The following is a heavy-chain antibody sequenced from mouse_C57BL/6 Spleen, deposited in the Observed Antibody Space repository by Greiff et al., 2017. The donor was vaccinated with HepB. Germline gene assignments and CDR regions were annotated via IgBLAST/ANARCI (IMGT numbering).Heavy chain of an antibody. J-gene: IGHJ1*03. D-gene: IGHD1-1*01. Sequence: QVQLKQPGAELVMPGASVKLSCKASGYTFTSYWMHWVKQRPGQGLEWIGEIDPSDSYTNYNQKFKGKSTLTVDKSSSTAYMQLSSLTSEDSAVYYCARGGSSYDFDVWGTGTTVTVSS. V-gene: IGHV1-69*01. CDR2: IDPSDSYT. CDR3: ARGGSSYDFDV. CDR1: GYTFTSYW.